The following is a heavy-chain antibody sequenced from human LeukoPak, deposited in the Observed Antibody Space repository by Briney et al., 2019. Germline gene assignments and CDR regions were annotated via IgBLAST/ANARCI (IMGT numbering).Heavy chain of an antibody. V-gene: IGHV3-23*01. CDR1: AFTFSNYV. J-gene: IGHJ4*02. CDR3: AKDARGYHRPIDH. CDR2: ISASGERT. Sequence: GGSLRLSCPASAFTFSNYVMSWVRQAPGKGLEWVSTISASGERTYHADSVRGRFTISRDNSKNTLTLQMSSLRPDDTAVYFCAKDARGYHRPIDHWGQGILVTISS. D-gene: IGHD3-22*01.